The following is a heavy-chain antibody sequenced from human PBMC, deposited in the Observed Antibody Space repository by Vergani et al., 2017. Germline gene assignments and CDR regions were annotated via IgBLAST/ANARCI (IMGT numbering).Heavy chain of an antibody. V-gene: IGHV4-59*01. CDR3: ARGITMVRGVPCENWFDP. Sequence: QVQLQESGPGLVKPSETLSLTFTVSGGSISSYYWSWIRQPPGKGLEWIGYIYYSGSTNYNPSLKSRVTISVDTSKNQFSLKLSSVTAADTAVYYCARGITMVRGVPCENWFDPWGQGTLVTVSS. J-gene: IGHJ5*02. CDR2: IYYSGST. D-gene: IGHD3-10*01. CDR1: GGSISSYY.